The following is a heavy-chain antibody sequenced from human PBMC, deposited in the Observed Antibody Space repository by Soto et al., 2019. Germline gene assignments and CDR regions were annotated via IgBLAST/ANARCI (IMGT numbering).Heavy chain of an antibody. J-gene: IGHJ6*02. D-gene: IGHD6-6*01. CDR1: NETLTTYG. CDR2: VSGYNGHS. Sequence: QVHLVQSGAEVKKPGASVKVSCKASNETLTTYGISWVRQAPGQGLEWMGWVSGYNGHSSSAQKFQDRVIMTADTSTNPAYRELRSLTPDDSAVYFCARDSSSSGYYYGMDVWGQGTTVTVSS. V-gene: IGHV1-18*01. CDR3: ARDSSSSGYYYGMDV.